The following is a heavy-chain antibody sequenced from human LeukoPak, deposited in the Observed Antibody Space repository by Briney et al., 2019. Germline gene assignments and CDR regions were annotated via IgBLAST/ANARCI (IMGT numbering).Heavy chain of an antibody. Sequence: GGSLRLSCAASGFTFSNNGMNWVRQAPGKGLEWVSGISPSGDITYYADSVKGRFTISRDNSKNTLYLQMNSLRADDTAVYYCAKGPMGRGFDYWGQGTLVTVSS. CDR2: ISPSGDIT. CDR1: GFTFSNNG. V-gene: IGHV3-23*01. CDR3: AKGPMGRGFDY. J-gene: IGHJ4*02. D-gene: IGHD3-10*01.